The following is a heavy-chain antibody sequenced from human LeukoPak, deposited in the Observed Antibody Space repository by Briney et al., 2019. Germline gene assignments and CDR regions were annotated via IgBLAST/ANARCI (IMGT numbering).Heavy chain of an antibody. CDR3: ARGVLY. CDR2: VHHSGFT. V-gene: IGHV4-61*01. D-gene: IGHD2-8*01. Sequence: SETLSLTCSVSGSSVSSGTYYWSWIRQPPGKGLEWIGNVHHSGFTNYNSSLKSRVIISLDTSKNQFSLKLSSVTAADTALYYCARGVLYWGQGTLVTVSS. CDR1: GSSVSSGTYY. J-gene: IGHJ4*01.